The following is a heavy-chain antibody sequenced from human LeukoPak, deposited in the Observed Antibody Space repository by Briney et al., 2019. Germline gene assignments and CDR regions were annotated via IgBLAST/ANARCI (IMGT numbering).Heavy chain of an antibody. CDR3: AKEIVGAPTPGAY. Sequence: SETLSLTCAVYGGSLSGYYWSWIRQPPGKGLEWIGEINHSGSTNYIPSLKSRVTISVDTSKNQIALELTSVTAADTAVYYCAKEIVGAPTPGAYWGQGILVTVSS. CDR1: GGSLSGYY. V-gene: IGHV4-34*01. CDR2: INHSGST. J-gene: IGHJ4*02. D-gene: IGHD1-26*01.